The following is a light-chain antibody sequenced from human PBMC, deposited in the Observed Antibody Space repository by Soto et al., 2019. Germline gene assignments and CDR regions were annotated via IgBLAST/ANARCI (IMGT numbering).Light chain of an antibody. CDR1: QSVSSN. V-gene: IGKV3-15*01. CDR2: GAS. J-gene: IGKJ2*01. CDR3: QQYNNWPQSYT. Sequence: EIVMKQSPATLSVSPGERATLFCRASQSVSSNLDGYQQKPGQAPRLLIYGASTMAPGIPARFSGSGSGTEFTLTISSLQSEDFAVYYCQQYNNWPQSYTFGQGTKLEIK.